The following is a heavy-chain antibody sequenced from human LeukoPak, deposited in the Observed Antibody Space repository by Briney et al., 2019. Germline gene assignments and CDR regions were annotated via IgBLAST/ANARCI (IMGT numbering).Heavy chain of an antibody. CDR1: GGSISSSSYY. V-gene: IGHV4-39*01. D-gene: IGHD3-10*01. CDR3: ARGYYYGSGSPDY. Sequence: SETLSLTCTVSGGSISSSSYYWGWIRQPPGKGLEWIGSIYYSGSTYYNPSLKSRVPISVDTSKNQFSLKLSSVTAADPAVYYCARGYYYGSGSPDYWGQGTLVTVSS. J-gene: IGHJ4*02. CDR2: IYYSGST.